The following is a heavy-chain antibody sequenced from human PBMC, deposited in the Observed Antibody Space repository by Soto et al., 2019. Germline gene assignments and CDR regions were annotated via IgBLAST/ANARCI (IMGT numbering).Heavy chain of an antibody. CDR3: AKDRGGCSSTSCPPRLFDY. Sequence: EVQLLESGGGLVQPGGSLRLSCAASGFTFSSYAMSWVRQAPGKGLEWVSAISGSGGSTYYADSVKGRFTISRDNSKNQLYLQRNSMRAEDTAVYYCAKDRGGCSSTSCPPRLFDYWGQGTLVTVSS. J-gene: IGHJ4*02. D-gene: IGHD2-2*01. V-gene: IGHV3-23*01. CDR1: GFTFSSYA. CDR2: ISGSGGST.